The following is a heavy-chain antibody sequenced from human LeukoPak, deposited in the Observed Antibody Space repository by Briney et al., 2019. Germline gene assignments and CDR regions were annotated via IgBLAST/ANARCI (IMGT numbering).Heavy chain of an antibody. CDR3: ARGRGEVGATTLWDY. CDR1: GGTFSSYA. CDR2: IIPIFGTA. J-gene: IGHJ4*02. V-gene: IGHV1-69*01. Sequence: SVEVSCRASGGTFSSYAISWVRQAPGQGLEWMGGIIPIFGTANYAQKFQGRVTITADESTSTAYMELSSLRSEDTAVYYCARGRGEVGATTLWDYWGQGTLVTVSS. D-gene: IGHD1-26*01.